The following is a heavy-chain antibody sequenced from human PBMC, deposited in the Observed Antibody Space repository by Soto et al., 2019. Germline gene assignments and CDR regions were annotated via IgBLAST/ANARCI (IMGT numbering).Heavy chain of an antibody. V-gene: IGHV4-61*01. Sequence: SETLSLTCAVSGGSVTSGSYYWGWIRQPPGKGLEWIGYIYYSGSTIYNPSLKSRLTISVDTSKNQFSLRLTSATAADTAVYYCARLDPRRYFDYWGQGSLVTVSS. CDR3: ARLDPRRYFDY. J-gene: IGHJ4*02. CDR1: GGSVTSGSYY. CDR2: IYYSGST.